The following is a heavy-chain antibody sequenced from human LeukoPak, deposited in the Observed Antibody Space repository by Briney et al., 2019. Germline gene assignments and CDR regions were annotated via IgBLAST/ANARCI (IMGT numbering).Heavy chain of an antibody. CDR1: GFTFSSYW. V-gene: IGHV3-74*01. CDR2: IYNDGSST. J-gene: IGHJ6*04. CDR3: ARLWLGEPAPYYGMDF. Sequence: GGSLRLSCAASGFTFSSYWMHWVRQAPGKGPVWVSRIYNDGSSTSYPESVKGRFTISRDNAKNSLYLQMNSLRAEDTAVYYCARLWLGEPAPYYGMDFGGKGTRVTVS. D-gene: IGHD3-10*01.